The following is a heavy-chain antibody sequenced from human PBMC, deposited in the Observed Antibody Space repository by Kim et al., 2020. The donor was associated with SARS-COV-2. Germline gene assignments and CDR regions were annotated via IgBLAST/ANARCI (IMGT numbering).Heavy chain of an antibody. CDR2: IRSKAYGGTT. V-gene: IGHV3-49*04. CDR1: GFTFGDYA. D-gene: IGHD5-12*01. J-gene: IGHJ5*02. CDR3: TRDRVDIVATDNWFHP. Sequence: GGSLRLSCTASGFTFGDYAMSWVRQAPGKGLEWVGFIRSKAYGGTTEYAASVKGRFTTSRDDSKSIAYLQMNSLKTEDTAVYYCTRDRVDIVATDNWFHPWGQGTLVTVSS.